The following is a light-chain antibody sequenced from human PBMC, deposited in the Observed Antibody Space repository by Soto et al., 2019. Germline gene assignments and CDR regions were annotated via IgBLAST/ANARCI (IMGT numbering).Light chain of an antibody. Sequence: EIVLTQSPATLSLSPGERATLSCRASQSVSSYLAWYQQKPGQAPRLLIYDASNRATGIPARFSGSGSGTELTLTISSLEPEDFAVYYCQQRSNWPPYTFGQGTKLEI. CDR1: QSVSSY. V-gene: IGKV3-11*01. CDR2: DAS. J-gene: IGKJ2*01. CDR3: QQRSNWPPYT.